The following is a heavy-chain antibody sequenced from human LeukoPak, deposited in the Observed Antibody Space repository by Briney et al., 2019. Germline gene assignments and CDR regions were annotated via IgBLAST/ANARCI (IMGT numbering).Heavy chain of an antibody. Sequence: PSETLSLTCTVSGGSISSYYWSWIRQPPGKGLEWIGYIYYSGSTNYNPSLKSRVTISVDTSKNQFSLKLSSVTAADTAVYYCARDGGSGSYYNWFDPWGQGTLVTVSS. CDR3: ARDGGSGSYYNWFDP. D-gene: IGHD3-10*01. V-gene: IGHV4-59*01. CDR2: IYYSGST. J-gene: IGHJ5*02. CDR1: GGSISSYY.